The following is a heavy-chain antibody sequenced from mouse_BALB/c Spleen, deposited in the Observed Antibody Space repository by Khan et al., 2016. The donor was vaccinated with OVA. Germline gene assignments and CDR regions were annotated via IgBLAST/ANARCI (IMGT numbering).Heavy chain of an antibody. CDR3: ARAYYRYDGYYAMDY. CDR1: GFSLSRYN. D-gene: IGHD2-14*01. J-gene: IGHJ4*01. V-gene: IGHV2-6-4*01. CDR2: IWGGGGT. Sequence: QVQLKESGPGLVAPSQSLSITCTVSGFSLSRYNIHWVRQPPGKGLEWLGMIWGGGGTDYNSTLKSRLSTSKHNSKSQVFLKMNSLQTDDSAMYYCARAYYRYDGYYAMDYWGQGTSVTVSS.